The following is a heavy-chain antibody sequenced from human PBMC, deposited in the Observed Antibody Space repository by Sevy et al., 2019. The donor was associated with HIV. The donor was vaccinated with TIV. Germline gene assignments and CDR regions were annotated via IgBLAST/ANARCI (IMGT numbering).Heavy chain of an antibody. V-gene: IGHV1-2*02. CDR2: INPNSGGT. D-gene: IGHD6-13*01. CDR1: GYTFTGYY. Sequence: ASLKVSCKASGYTFTGYYMHWVRQAPGQGLEWMGWINPNSGGTNYAQKFQGRVTMTRDTSISTAYMELSRLRSDDTAVYYCARDNGSSYGMDVWGQGTTVTVSS. CDR3: ARDNGSSYGMDV. J-gene: IGHJ6*02.